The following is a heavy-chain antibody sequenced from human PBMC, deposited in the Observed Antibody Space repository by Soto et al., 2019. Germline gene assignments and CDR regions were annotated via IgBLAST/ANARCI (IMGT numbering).Heavy chain of an antibody. CDR1: GGSVSRDSNF. CDR3: ARGYSHYAH. Sequence: SETLSLTCTVSGGSVSRDSNFWSWIGQPPGKGLEWIGYIYYSGPSRYSPSLASRVTISIDSSKNQFSLTLTSVTAADTAVYYCARGYSHYAHWGRGTLVTVPS. D-gene: IGHD4-4*01. CDR2: IYYSGPS. J-gene: IGHJ4*02. V-gene: IGHV4-61*01.